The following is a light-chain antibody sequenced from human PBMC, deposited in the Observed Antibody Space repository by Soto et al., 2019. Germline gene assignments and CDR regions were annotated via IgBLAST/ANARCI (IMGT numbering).Light chain of an antibody. CDR3: SSYTNTTTLVV. Sequence: SVLTQPASVSGSPGQSITISCTGSSSDVGGYKFVSWYQQHPGKAPKLIMYDVTDRPSGVSNRFSGSKSGNTASLTISGLQTEDEADYYCSSYTNTTTLVVFGGGTKLTVL. J-gene: IGLJ2*01. CDR2: DVT. V-gene: IGLV2-14*03. CDR1: SSDVGGYKF.